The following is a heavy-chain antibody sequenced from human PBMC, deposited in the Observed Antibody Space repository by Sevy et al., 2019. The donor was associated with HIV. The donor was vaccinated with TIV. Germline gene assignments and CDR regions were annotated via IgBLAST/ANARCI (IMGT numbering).Heavy chain of an antibody. D-gene: IGHD4-17*01. V-gene: IGHV3-43*01. CDR1: GFTFDDYT. CDR2: ISWDGGIT. Sequence: GGSLRLSCAASGFTFDDYTMHWVRQPPGKGLEWGSLISWDGGITYYADSVNGRFTITRDNSKNSLFLQMNSLRSEVTAFYYCAKLGGNYGDYDDYWGRGTLVTVSS. J-gene: IGHJ4*02. CDR3: AKLGGNYGDYDDY.